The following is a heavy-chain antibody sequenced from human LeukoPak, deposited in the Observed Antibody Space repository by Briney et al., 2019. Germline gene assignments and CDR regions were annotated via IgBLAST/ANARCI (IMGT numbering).Heavy chain of an antibody. CDR1: GDSISGSNYY. Sequence: TPSETLSLTCTVSGDSISGSNYYWGWLRQPPGKGLEWIGSVYYSGNTYYNPSLKSRVAISVETSKNQFSLNLTSVTAADTAVYYCARPLNYYYYMHVSGKGAPVSVSS. CDR2: VYYSGNT. V-gene: IGHV4-39*01. J-gene: IGHJ6*03. CDR3: ARPLNYYYYMHV.